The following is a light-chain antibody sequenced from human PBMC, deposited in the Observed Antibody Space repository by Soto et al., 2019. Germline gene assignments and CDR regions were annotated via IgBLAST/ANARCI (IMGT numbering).Light chain of an antibody. CDR1: QAIISY. V-gene: IGKV1-9*01. CDR3: QKLNSYPLT. J-gene: IGKJ4*01. Sequence: IQLTPSPSSLSASVLYIVNITFRASQAIISYLAWYQQKPGKAPNLLIYAASTLQSGVPSRFSGSGSGTDFTLTISSLQPEDFATYFCQKLNSYPLTFGGGTKVDIK. CDR2: AAS.